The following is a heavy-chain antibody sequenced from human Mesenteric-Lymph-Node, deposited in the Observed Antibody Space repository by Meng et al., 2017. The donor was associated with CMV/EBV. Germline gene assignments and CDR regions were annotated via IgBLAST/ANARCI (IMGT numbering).Heavy chain of an antibody. D-gene: IGHD3-3*01. CDR1: GFTFSNFG. J-gene: IGHJ6*02. Sequence: GESLKISCVASGFTFSNFGMHWVRQAPGKGLEWVAFIRYDGSNKYYADSVKGRFTISRDNSKNTLYLQMNSLRAEDTAVYYCAKDGRSYYDFWSGFYLNYGMDVWGQGTTVTVSS. CDR2: IRYDGSNK. CDR3: AKDGRSYYDFWSGFYLNYGMDV. V-gene: IGHV3-30*02.